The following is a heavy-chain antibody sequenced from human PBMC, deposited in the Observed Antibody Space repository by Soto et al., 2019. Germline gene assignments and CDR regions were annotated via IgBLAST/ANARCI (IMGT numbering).Heavy chain of an antibody. CDR3: ARDHSTSSYSWFDP. J-gene: IGHJ5*02. CDR1: GGTFSSYS. V-gene: IGHV1-69*13. CDR2: IIPIFGTA. D-gene: IGHD6-6*01. Sequence: SVKVSCKGSGGTFSSYSITWVRQAPGQGLEWMGGIIPIFGTANYAQKFQGRVTITADESTSTAYMELSSLRSEDTALYYCARDHSTSSYSWFDPWGQGTLVTVS.